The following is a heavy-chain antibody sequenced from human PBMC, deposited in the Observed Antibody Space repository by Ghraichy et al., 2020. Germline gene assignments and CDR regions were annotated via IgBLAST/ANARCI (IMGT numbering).Heavy chain of an antibody. CDR2: INHSGST. D-gene: IGHD3-3*01. J-gene: IGHJ3*02. CDR1: GGSFSGYY. V-gene: IGHV4-34*01. CDR3: ARVGVVIPGRRAFDI. Sequence: SETLSLTCAVYGGSFSGYYWSWIRQPPGKGLEWIGEINHSGSTNYNPSLKSRVTISVDTSKNQFSLKLSSVTAADTAVYYCARVGVVIPGRRAFDIWGQGTMVTVSS.